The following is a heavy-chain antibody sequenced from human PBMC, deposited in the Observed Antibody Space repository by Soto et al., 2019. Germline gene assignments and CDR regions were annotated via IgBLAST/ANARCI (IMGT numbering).Heavy chain of an antibody. CDR1: GFTFTDFY. CDR3: AGWGGHDYKY. CDR2: IRPDGNVA. D-gene: IGHD4-4*01. J-gene: IGHJ4*02. V-gene: IGHV3-7*03. Sequence: EAQLVQSGGGLVQPGGSLRLSCVGSGFTFTDFYMNWVRQAPGKGLEWVANIRPDGNVANYVESVKGRFTTSRDNGKNSLFLQMNSLRSDDTAVDDCAGWGGHDYKYWGQGIFVTVSS.